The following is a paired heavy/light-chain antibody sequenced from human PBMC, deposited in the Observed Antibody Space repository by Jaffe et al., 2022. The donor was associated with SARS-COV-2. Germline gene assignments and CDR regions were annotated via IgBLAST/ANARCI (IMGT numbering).Light chain of an antibody. CDR2: TSS. CDR3: QQVNSNFMYT. J-gene: IGKJ2*01. Sequence: DMQLTQSPSFLSASVGDRVTITCRASQDISSYLAWYQHKPGKAPEVLIYTSSPSQSAVPSRFSGSRSGTEFTLTISSLRPEDFATYYCQQVNSNFMYTFGQGTKVELK. CDR1: QDISSY. V-gene: IGKV1-9*01.
Heavy chain of an antibody. D-gene: IGHD3-22*01. J-gene: IGHJ6*02. V-gene: IGHV4-59*01. Sequence: QVQLQESGPGLVKPSETLSLTCTVSGGSMRNYYWNWIRQPPGRGLEWIGCVYDSGRTTYNPSLKSRVTISSDASKKHFSLELRSVTAADTAVYFCARDPGDYYDDSERVHAAHLHHYGMDVWGQGTAVTVSS. CDR2: VYDSGRT. CDR1: GGSMRNYY. CDR3: ARDPGDYYDDSERVHAAHLHHYGMDV.